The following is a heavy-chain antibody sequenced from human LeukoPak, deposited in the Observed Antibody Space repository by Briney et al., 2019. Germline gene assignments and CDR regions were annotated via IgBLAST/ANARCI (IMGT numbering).Heavy chain of an antibody. D-gene: IGHD3-10*01. CDR1: GYTFTSNY. J-gene: IGHJ4*02. Sequence: ASVTVSCKAFGYTFTSNYMHWVRQAPGQGPEWMGVISPSGGSTTYAQKFQGRVTMTRDTSTSTVYMELSSLRSEDTAVYYCATSSITMVRGVLNPFDYWGQGTLVTVSS. V-gene: IGHV1-46*01. CDR2: ISPSGGST. CDR3: ATSSITMVRGVLNPFDY.